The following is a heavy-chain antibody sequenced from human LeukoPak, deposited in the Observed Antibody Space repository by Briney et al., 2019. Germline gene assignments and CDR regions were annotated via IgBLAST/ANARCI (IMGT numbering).Heavy chain of an antibody. J-gene: IGHJ4*02. V-gene: IGHV4-4*09. CDR3: ARRRTDGFFDY. Sequence: SETLSLTCSVSGGSISGYYWSWVRQPPGKGLEWIGNIHSSGSTSYNPSLKSRVTISVDTPKSQFSLKLSSVTAADTAVFYCARRRTDGFFDYWGQGILVTVSS. CDR1: GGSISGYY. CDR2: IHSSGST. D-gene: IGHD3/OR15-3a*01.